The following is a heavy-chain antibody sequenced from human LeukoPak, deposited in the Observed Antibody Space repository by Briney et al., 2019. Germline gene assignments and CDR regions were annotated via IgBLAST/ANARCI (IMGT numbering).Heavy chain of an antibody. CDR1: GYSISSGYY. J-gene: IGHJ4*02. CDR3: ARTTDDFRSGYYLALGY. Sequence: SETLSLTCSVSGYSISSGYYWGWIRQPPGKGLEWIGTIFHDGTTYCNPSLKSRVTISVEKSKNQFSLRLNFVTAADTAVYYCARTTDDFRSGYYLALGYWGQGTLVTVSS. V-gene: IGHV4-38-2*01. CDR2: IFHDGTT. D-gene: IGHD3-3*01.